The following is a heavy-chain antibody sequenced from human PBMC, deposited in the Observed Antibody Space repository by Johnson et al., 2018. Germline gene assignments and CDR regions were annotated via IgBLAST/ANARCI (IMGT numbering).Heavy chain of an antibody. CDR1: GGTFSSYT. Sequence: QVQLVQSGAEVKKPGSSVKVSCKASGGTFSSYTISWVRQAPGQGLEWMGRIIPILGIANYAQKFQGRVTITANKSTSTAYMELSSLRSEDTAVYYCAGGVLEVSIVVVPAANWFDPWGQGTLVTVSS. D-gene: IGHD2-2*01. CDR2: IIPILGIA. J-gene: IGHJ5*02. CDR3: AGGVLEVSIVVVPAANWFDP. V-gene: IGHV1-69*02.